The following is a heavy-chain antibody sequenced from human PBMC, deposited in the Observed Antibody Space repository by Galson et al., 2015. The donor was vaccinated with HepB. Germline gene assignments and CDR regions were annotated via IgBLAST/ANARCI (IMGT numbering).Heavy chain of an antibody. CDR3: AGRYCSSTSCYNPHYYYYGMDV. J-gene: IGHJ6*02. D-gene: IGHD2-2*02. CDR2: INPNSGGT. CDR1: GYTFTGYY. V-gene: IGHV1-2*02. Sequence: SVKVSCKASGYTFTGYYMHWVRQAPGQGLEWMGWINPNSGGTNYAQKFQGRVTMTRDTSISTAYMELSRLRSDDTAVYYCAGRYCSSTSCYNPHYYYYGMDVWGQGTTVTVSS.